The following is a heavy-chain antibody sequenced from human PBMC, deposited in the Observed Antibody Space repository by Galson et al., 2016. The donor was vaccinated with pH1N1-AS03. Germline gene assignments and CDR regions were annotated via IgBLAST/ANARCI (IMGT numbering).Heavy chain of an antibody. J-gene: IGHJ4*01. D-gene: IGHD3-10*02. V-gene: IGHV3-30*03. CDR3: AISQSFYVDYFDN. CDR2: ISYDESKK. CDR1: GFTFRSYG. Sequence: SLRLSCAASGFTFRSYGMHWVRQTPGKGLQWVAVISYDESKKLYADSVRGRSTISRDNSKNTLYLQMNSLRPEDTAVYFCAISQSFYVDYFDNWGQGTLVTVSS.